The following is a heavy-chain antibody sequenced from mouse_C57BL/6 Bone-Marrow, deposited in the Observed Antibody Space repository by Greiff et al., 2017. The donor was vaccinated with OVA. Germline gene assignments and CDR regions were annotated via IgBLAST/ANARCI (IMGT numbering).Heavy chain of an antibody. CDR2: ISGGGGNT. CDR3: AREAAGTLFAY. CDR1: GFTFSSYT. J-gene: IGHJ3*01. Sequence: EVKVVESGGGLVKPGGSLKLSCAASGFTFSSYTMSWVRQTPEKRLEWVATISGGGGNTYYPDSVKGRFTISRDNAKNTLYLQMSSLRSEDTALYYCAREAAGTLFAYWGQGTLVTVSA. V-gene: IGHV5-9*01. D-gene: IGHD4-1*01.